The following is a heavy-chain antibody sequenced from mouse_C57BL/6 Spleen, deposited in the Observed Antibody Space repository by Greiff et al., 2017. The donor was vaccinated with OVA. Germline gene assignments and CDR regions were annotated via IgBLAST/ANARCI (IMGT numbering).Heavy chain of an antibody. CDR1: GYTFTSYW. J-gene: IGHJ4*01. D-gene: IGHD3-2*02. CDR3: AREELRSYAMDY. CDR2: IYPSDSET. Sequence: QVQLQQPGAELVRPGSSVKLSCKASGYTFTSYWMDWVKQRPGQGLEWIGNIYPSDSETHYNQKFKDKATLTVDKSSSTAYMQLSSLTSEDSAVYYCAREELRSYAMDYWGQGTSVTVSS. V-gene: IGHV1-61*01.